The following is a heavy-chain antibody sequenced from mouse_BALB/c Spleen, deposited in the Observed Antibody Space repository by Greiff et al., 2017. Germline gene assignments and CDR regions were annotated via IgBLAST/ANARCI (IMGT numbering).Heavy chain of an antibody. V-gene: IGHV1-85*01. D-gene: IGHD1-1*01. CDR3: ATHGSSYDLDY. CDR1: GYTFTSYD. CDR2: IVPGDGST. J-gene: IGHJ2*01. Sequence: VKVVESGAELVKPGASVKLSCKASGYTFTSYDINWVRQRPEQGLEWIGWIVPGDGSTKYNEKFKGKATLTTDKSSSTAYMQLSRLTSEDSAVYFCATHGSSYDLDYWGQGTTLTVSS.